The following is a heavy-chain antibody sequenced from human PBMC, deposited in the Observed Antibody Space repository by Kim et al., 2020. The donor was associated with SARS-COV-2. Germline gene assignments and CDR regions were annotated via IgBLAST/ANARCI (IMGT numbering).Heavy chain of an antibody. CDR3: TRHLEDCSSTSCYVVDY. Sequence: VKGRFTISKDDSKHTADLQMNSLKTEDTAVYYCTRHLEDCSSTSCYVVDYWGQGTLVTVSS. J-gene: IGHJ4*02. D-gene: IGHD2-2*01. V-gene: IGHV3-73*01.